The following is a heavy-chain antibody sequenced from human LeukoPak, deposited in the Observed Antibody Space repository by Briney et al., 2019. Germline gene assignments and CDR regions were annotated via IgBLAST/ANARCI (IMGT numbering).Heavy chain of an antibody. CDR1: GFTFSSYW. V-gene: IGHV3-74*03. D-gene: IGHD3-3*01. CDR2: INGDGSST. J-gene: IGHJ4*02. CDR3: ARGGRFCDY. Sequence: GGSLRLSCAATGFTFSSYWMHWVRQAPGKGLVWLSGINGDGSSTTYADSVKGRFTISRDNAKNTLYLQMNSLRAEDTAVYYCARGGRFCDYWGQGTLVTVSS.